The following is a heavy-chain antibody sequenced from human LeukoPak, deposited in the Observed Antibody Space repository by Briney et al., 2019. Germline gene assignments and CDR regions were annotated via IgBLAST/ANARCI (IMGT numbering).Heavy chain of an antibody. CDR1: GFTFSAYA. CDR2: VSADGVST. J-gene: IGHJ3*02. D-gene: IGHD1-1*01. V-gene: IGHV3-64*01. Sequence: PGGSLRLSCSASGFTFSAYAMHWVRQAPGKGLEHVSIVSADGVSTYYAMSVKGRFTISRDNSKSTVYLQVGSLRGADMAMYYCVTNIAGAFDIWGQGTMVTVSS. CDR3: VTNIAGAFDI.